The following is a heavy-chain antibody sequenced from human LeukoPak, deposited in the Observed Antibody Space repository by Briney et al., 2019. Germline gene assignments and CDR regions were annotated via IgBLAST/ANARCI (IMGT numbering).Heavy chain of an antibody. CDR3: ARLGTTYYDIWSGYYTRKTYNWFDP. CDR2: INHSGST. J-gene: IGHJ5*02. Sequence: PSETLSLTCAVYGGSFSGYYWSWIRQPPGKGLEWIGEINHSGSTNYNPSLKSRVTISVDTSKNQFSLKLSSVTAADTAVYYCARLGTTYYDIWSGYYTRKTYNWFDPWGQGTLVTVSS. D-gene: IGHD3-3*01. CDR1: GGSFSGYY. V-gene: IGHV4-34*01.